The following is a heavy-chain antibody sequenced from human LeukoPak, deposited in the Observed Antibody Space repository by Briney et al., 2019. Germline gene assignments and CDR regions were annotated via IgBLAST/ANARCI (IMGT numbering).Heavy chain of an antibody. J-gene: IGHJ6*03. CDR1: GYTFTGYY. Sequence: ASVKVSCKASGYTFTGYYMHWVRQAPGQGLEWMGWINPNSGGTNYAQKFQGRVTMTRDTSISTAYMELRSLRSDDTAVYYCARFSMDTAMVRYYYYYYMDVWGKGTTVTVSS. V-gene: IGHV1-2*02. CDR2: INPNSGGT. CDR3: ARFSMDTAMVRYYYYYYMDV. D-gene: IGHD5-18*01.